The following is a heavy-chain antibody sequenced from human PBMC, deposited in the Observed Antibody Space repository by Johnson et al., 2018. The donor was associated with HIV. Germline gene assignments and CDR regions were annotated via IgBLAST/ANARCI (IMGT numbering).Heavy chain of an antibody. D-gene: IGHD3-3*02. Sequence: VQLVESGGGLIQPGGSLILSCAASGFTVSSNYMSWVRQAPGKGLEWVSVIYSGGRTYYADSLRGRFTISRDNSKNTVYLQMNTLRAEDTAVYYCARCIFDAFDIWGQGTVVTVSS. CDR3: ARCIFDAFDI. J-gene: IGHJ3*02. V-gene: IGHV3-53*01. CDR1: GFTVSSNY. CDR2: IYSGGRT.